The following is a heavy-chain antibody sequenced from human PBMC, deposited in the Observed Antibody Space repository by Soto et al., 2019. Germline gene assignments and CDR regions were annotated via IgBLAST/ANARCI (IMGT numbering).Heavy chain of an antibody. J-gene: IGHJ4*02. Sequence: PSETLSLTCTVSGGSISSYYWSWIRQPPGKGLEWIGEINHSGSTNYNPSLKSRVTISVDTSKNQFSLKLSSVTAADTAVYYCARGSSDIVVVPAAPFDYWGQGTLVTVSS. V-gene: IGHV4-34*01. D-gene: IGHD2-2*01. CDR2: INHSGST. CDR1: GGSISSYY. CDR3: ARGSSDIVVVPAAPFDY.